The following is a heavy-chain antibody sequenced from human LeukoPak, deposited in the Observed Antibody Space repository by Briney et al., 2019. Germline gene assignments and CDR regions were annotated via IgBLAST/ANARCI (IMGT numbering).Heavy chain of an antibody. CDR3: ARGPDSSGYNSEYSFEY. J-gene: IGHJ4*02. D-gene: IGHD3-22*01. V-gene: IGHV1-69*13. Sequence: SVNVSCKASGGTFSSYGISWVRQAPGQGLEWMGGIIPIFGTANYAQKFQGRVTITADESTSTAYMELSSLRAEDTAVYYCARGPDSSGYNSEYSFEYWGQGTLVTVSS. CDR2: IIPIFGTA. CDR1: GGTFSSYG.